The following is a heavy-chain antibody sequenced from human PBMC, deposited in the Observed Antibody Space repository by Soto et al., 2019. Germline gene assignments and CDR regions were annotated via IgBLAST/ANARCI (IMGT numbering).Heavy chain of an antibody. J-gene: IGHJ6*02. CDR2: ITSNGGNT. CDR3: ARRIPFGYGMDV. D-gene: IGHD2-21*01. V-gene: IGHV3-64*01. Sequence: EVQLVESGGGLVQPGGTLRLSCAASGFTFSSYAMHWVRQAPGKGLEDVSAITSNGGNTDYACSVKGRFTISRDNSKNTLYLQMGSLTAEDMAVYYCARRIPFGYGMDVWGQGTTVTVSS. CDR1: GFTFSSYA.